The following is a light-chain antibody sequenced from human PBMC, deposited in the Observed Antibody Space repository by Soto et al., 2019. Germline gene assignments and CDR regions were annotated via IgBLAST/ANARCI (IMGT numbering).Light chain of an antibody. Sequence: QIAQSSSPPAASLGDGVTINFRANQDVSSWLAWYQQKPGKAPKLLIYDASSLESGVPSRFSGSGSGTEFTLTISSLQPDDFATYYCQHYNSYSEAFGQGTKVDIK. CDR1: QDVSSW. J-gene: IGKJ1*01. CDR2: DAS. V-gene: IGKV1-5*01. CDR3: QHYNSYSEA.